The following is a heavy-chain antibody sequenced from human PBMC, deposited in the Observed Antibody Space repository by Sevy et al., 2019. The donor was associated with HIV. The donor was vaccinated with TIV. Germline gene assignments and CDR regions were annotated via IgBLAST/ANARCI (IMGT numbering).Heavy chain of an antibody. D-gene: IGHD3-10*01. J-gene: IGHJ4*02. CDR3: AKDVARGVIITFRGTSFDY. V-gene: IGHV3-30*18. CDR2: ISYDGSNK. Sequence: GGSLRLSCAASGFTFSSYGMHWVRQAPGKGLEWVAVISYDGSNKYYADSVKGRLTISTANSKNTLYLQMNSLRAEDTAVYYCAKDVARGVIITFRGTSFDYWGQGTLVTVSS. CDR1: GFTFSSYG.